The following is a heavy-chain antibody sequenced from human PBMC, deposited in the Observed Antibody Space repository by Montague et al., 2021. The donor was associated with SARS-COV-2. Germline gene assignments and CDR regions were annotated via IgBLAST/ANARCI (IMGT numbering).Heavy chain of an antibody. CDR3: ARASCSSTSCYGSLWY. CDR2: INHSGST. D-gene: IGHD2-2*01. J-gene: IGHJ4*02. V-gene: IGHV4-34*01. Sequence: SETLSLTCAVYGESFSGYYWSWIRQPPGKGLEWIGEINHSGSTNSNPSLTSRLTISVDTSKNQFSLKLSSVTAADTAVYYCARASCSSTSCYGSLWYWGQGTLVTVSS. CDR1: GESFSGYY.